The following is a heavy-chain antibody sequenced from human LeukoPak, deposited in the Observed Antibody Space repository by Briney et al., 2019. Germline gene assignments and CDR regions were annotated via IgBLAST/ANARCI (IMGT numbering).Heavy chain of an antibody. CDR2: LYSGADT. Sequence: SGGSLRLSCTASGFTVATNYMNWVRQPPGKGLEWVSILYSGADTYYADSVKGRFVVSRDSSKNMLFLHMNALRPEDTAVYYCARIGDHLHWYLDLWGRGTLVTVSS. J-gene: IGHJ2*01. V-gene: IGHV3-53*01. CDR3: ARIGDHLHWYLDL. CDR1: GFTVATNY. D-gene: IGHD3-3*02.